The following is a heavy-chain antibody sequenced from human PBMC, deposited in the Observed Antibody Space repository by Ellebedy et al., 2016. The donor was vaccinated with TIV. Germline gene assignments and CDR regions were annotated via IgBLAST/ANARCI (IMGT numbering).Heavy chain of an antibody. D-gene: IGHD2-15*01. CDR1: GFTLSGHG. Sequence: GESLKISCVASGFTLSGHGMSWVRQAPGKGLEWISYINSAGDTTYYAGSLKGRFSVSRDNDQNTLFLQMNSLRVEDTAVYYCARGWSTPDSWGQGTLVIVSS. CDR2: INSAGDTT. V-gene: IGHV3-48*01. J-gene: IGHJ4*02. CDR3: ARGWSTPDS.